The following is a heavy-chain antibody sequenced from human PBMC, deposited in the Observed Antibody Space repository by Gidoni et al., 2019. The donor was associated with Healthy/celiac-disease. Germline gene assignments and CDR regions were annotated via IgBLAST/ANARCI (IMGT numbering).Heavy chain of an antibody. Sequence: QAQLQVSSSGLVKPPQMMSLTGTVPGGSICSGSYNWSWIRQPAGKGLEWIGRIYTSGSTNYNPSLKSRVTMSVDTSKNQFSLKLSSVTAADTAVYYCARDSAEYSSSGDYYYMDVWGKGTTVTVSS. D-gene: IGHD6-13*01. CDR2: IYTSGST. J-gene: IGHJ6*03. CDR3: ARDSAEYSSSGDYYYMDV. CDR1: GGSICSGSYN. V-gene: IGHV4-61*02.